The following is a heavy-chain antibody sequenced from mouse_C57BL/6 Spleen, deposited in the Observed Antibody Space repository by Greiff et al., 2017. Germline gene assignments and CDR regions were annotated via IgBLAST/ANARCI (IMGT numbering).Heavy chain of an antibody. CDR1: GYTFTSYW. D-gene: IGHD2-3*01. J-gene: IGHJ3*01. CDR2: IHPNSGST. CDR3: AAYDGYHWFAY. V-gene: IGHV1-64*01. Sequence: VQLQQPGAELVKPGASVKLSCKASGYTFTSYWMHWVKQRPGQGLEWIGMIHPNSGSTNYNEKFKSKATLTVDKSSSTAYMQLSSLTSEDSAVYYCAAYDGYHWFAYWGQGTLVTVSA.